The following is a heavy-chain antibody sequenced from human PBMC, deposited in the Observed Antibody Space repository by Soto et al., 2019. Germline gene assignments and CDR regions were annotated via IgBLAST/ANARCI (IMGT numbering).Heavy chain of an antibody. Sequence: GASVKVPCKASGYTFTSYAMHWVRQAPGQRLEWMGWINAGNGNTKYSQKFQGRVTITRDTSASTAYMELSSLRSEDTAVYYCARVPLTGYYYYGMDVWGQGTTVTVSS. V-gene: IGHV1-3*01. CDR2: INAGNGNT. CDR3: ARVPLTGYYYYGMDV. CDR1: GYTFTSYA. D-gene: IGHD3-9*01. J-gene: IGHJ6*02.